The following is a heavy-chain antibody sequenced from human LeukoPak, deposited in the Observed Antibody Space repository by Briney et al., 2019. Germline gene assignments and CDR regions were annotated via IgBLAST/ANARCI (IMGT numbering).Heavy chain of an antibody. CDR1: GGTISGNY. J-gene: IGHJ4*02. D-gene: IGHD2-15*01. CDR2: IFYTGST. Sequence: PSETLSLTCTASGGTISGNYWTWVRQPPGKGLDYIGHIFYTGSTNYSPSFKRGVITLINTYKSHFPLQLTSVPAADTAVYYCGRAVVVAGTFKFDFWGQGTLVSVSS. CDR3: GRAVVVAGTFKFDF. V-gene: IGHV4-59*01.